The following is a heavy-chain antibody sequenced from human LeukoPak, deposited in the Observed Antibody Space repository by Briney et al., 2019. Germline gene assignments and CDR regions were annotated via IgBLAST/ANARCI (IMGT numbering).Heavy chain of an antibody. CDR3: AKEGRSLQTY. CDR1: RFTFNSYA. J-gene: IGHJ4*02. V-gene: IGHV3-23*01. Sequence: GGSLRLSCAASRFTFNSYAMSWVRQAPGKGLEWVSVIGGSNGITFYVGSVKGRFTISRDNSKDTLYLQMNSLRVEDTAVYYCAKEGRSLQTYWGQGTLVTVSP. D-gene: IGHD5-24*01. CDR2: IGGSNGIT.